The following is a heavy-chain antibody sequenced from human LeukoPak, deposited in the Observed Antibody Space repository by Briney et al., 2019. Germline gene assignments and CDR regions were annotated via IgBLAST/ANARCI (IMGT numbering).Heavy chain of an antibody. CDR2: ISGYNGDT. CDR1: GYTFTAYY. Sequence: ASVKVSCKASGYTFTAYYMHWVRQAPGQGLEWMGWISGYNGDTNYAQRFQGRVTMTTDASTSTAYMELKTLRSDDTAVFYCVRAPADPLRPYGMNVWGQGTTVIVSS. CDR3: VRAPADPLRPYGMNV. J-gene: IGHJ6*02. V-gene: IGHV1-18*04. D-gene: IGHD3-16*01.